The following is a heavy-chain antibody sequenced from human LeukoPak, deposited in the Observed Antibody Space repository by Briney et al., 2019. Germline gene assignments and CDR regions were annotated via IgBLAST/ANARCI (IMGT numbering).Heavy chain of an antibody. Sequence: ASVTVSCKASGYTFTSYGISWVRQAPGQGLEWMGWISAYNGNTNYAQKLQGRVTMTTDTSTSTAYMELRSLRSDDTAVYYCARVSDYYDSSGYHGYYYGMDVWGQGTTVTVSS. V-gene: IGHV1-18*01. CDR2: ISAYNGNT. CDR3: ARVSDYYDSSGYHGYYYGMDV. CDR1: GYTFTSYG. J-gene: IGHJ6*02. D-gene: IGHD3-22*01.